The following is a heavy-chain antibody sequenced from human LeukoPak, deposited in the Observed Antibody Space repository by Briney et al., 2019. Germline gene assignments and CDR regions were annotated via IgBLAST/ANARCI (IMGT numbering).Heavy chain of an antibody. V-gene: IGHV3-20*04. D-gene: IGHD3-10*01. CDR1: GFTFSSYS. CDR2: INWNGGST. Sequence: GGSLRLSCAASGFTFSSYSMNWVRQAPGKGLEWVSGINWNGGSTGYADSVKGRFTISRDNAKNSLYLQMNSLRAEDTALYYCAREVNYYGSGSYYGPYYFDYWGQGTLVTVSS. J-gene: IGHJ4*02. CDR3: AREVNYYGSGSYYGPYYFDY.